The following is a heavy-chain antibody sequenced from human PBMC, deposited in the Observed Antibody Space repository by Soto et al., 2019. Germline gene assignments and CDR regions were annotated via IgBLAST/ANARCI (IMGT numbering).Heavy chain of an antibody. J-gene: IGHJ5*02. CDR2: ISYDGSNK. CDR3: AKAHWFDP. V-gene: IGHV3-30*18. CDR1: GFTFSSYG. Sequence: PGGSLRLSCAASGFTFSSYGMHWVRQAPGKGLEWVAVISYDGSNKYYADSVKGRFTISRDNSKNTLYLQMNSLRAEDTAVYYCAKAHWFDPWGQGTLVTVSS.